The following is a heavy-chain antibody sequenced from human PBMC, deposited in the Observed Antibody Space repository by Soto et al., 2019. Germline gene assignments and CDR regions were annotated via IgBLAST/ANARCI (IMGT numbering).Heavy chain of an antibody. V-gene: IGHV3-66*01. J-gene: IGHJ6*01. D-gene: IGHD3-10*01. CDR2: IYSGGST. Sequence: EVQLVESGGGLVQPGGSLRLSCAASGFTVSSNYMSWVRQAPGKGLEWVSVIYSGGSTYYADSVKGRFTISRDNSKNTLYLQMNSLRGEDAAVYYCARDRWFGEGGMDVWGQGTTVTVS. CDR3: ARDRWFGEGGMDV. CDR1: GFTVSSNY.